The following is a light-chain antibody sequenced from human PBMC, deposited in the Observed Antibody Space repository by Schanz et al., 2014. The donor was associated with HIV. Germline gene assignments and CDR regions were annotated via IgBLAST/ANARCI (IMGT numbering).Light chain of an antibody. CDR1: QSVSSN. Sequence: EIVMTQSPATLSVSPGERATLSCRASQSVSSNLAWYQQKPGQAPRLLIYGASTRATGIPARFSGSGSGTDFTLTINRLEPEDFAVYYCQQYGSSKYTFGQGTKLEIK. CDR3: QQYGSSKYT. V-gene: IGKV3-15*01. J-gene: IGKJ2*01. CDR2: GAS.